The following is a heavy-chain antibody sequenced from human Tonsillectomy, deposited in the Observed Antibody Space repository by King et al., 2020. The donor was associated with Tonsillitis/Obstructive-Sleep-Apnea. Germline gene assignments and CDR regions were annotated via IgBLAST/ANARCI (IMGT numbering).Heavy chain of an antibody. Sequence: LQMQESGPGLVKPSETLSLTCTVSGGSISSSSYYWGWIRQPPGKGLEWIGSIYYSGSTYYNPSLKSRVTISVDTSKNQLSLKLSSVTAADTAVYYCARDLPNYDILTGSHRGEYFDYWGQGTLVTVSS. D-gene: IGHD3-9*01. CDR1: GGSISSSSYY. CDR2: IYYSGST. V-gene: IGHV4-39*07. J-gene: IGHJ4*02. CDR3: ARDLPNYDILTGSHRGEYFDY.